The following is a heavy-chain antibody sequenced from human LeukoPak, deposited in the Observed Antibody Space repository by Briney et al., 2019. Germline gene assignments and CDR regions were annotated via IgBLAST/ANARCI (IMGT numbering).Heavy chain of an antibody. Sequence: GESLRLSCAASGFTFSRYWMHWVRQVPGKGLVWVSRISSYGRRTSYADSVRGRFTISRDNSKNTLYLQVNSLRAEDTAVYYCAKDKWPYYYDSSDLGASFDLWGQGTMVTVSS. D-gene: IGHD3-22*01. CDR3: AKDKWPYYYDSSDLGASFDL. V-gene: IGHV3-74*01. CDR1: GFTFSRYW. J-gene: IGHJ3*01. CDR2: ISSYGRRT.